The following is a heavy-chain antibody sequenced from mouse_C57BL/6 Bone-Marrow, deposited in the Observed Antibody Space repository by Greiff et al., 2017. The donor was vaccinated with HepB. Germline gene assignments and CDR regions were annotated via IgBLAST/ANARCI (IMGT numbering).Heavy chain of an antibody. V-gene: IGHV14-4*01. CDR3: TTSTSVVARDY. Sequence: VQLQQSGAELARPGASVKLSCTASGFNIKDDYMHWVKQRPEQGLEWIGWIDPENGDTEYASKFQGKATITADTSSNTAYLQLSSLTSEDTAVYYCTTSTSVVARDYWGQGTSVTVSS. D-gene: IGHD1-1*01. CDR1: GFNIKDDY. J-gene: IGHJ4*01. CDR2: IDPENGDT.